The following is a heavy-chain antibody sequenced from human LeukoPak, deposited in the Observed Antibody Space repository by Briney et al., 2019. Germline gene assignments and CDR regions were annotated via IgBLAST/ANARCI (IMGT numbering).Heavy chain of an antibody. Sequence: GGSLRLSCAASGFTFSNAWMSWVRQAPGKGLEWVSAISDSGGSTYYADSVKGRFTISRDNSKNTLYLQMNSLRADNTAVYYCAKVGVAGGYYFDYWGQGTLVTVSS. CDR1: GFTFSNAW. CDR3: AKVGVAGGYYFDY. V-gene: IGHV3-23*01. J-gene: IGHJ4*02. D-gene: IGHD6-19*01. CDR2: ISDSGGST.